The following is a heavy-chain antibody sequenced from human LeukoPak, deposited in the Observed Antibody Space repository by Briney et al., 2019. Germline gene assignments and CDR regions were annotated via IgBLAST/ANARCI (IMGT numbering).Heavy chain of an antibody. J-gene: IGHJ6*03. D-gene: IGHD3-3*01. CDR2: ISSSGSTI. V-gene: IGHV3-11*01. CDR1: GFTFSDYY. CDR3: ATKGGDFWSGYPFYYYYMDV. Sequence: GGSLRLSCAASGFTFSDYYMSWIRQAPGKGLEWVSYISSSGSTIYYADSVKGRFTISRDNAKNSLYLQMNSLRAEDTAVYYCATKGGDFWSGYPFYYYYMDVWGKGTTVTVSS.